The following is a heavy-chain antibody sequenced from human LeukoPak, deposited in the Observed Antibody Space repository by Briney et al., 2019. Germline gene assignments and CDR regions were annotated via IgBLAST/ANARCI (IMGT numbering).Heavy chain of an antibody. CDR2: IYSGGST. CDR3: ARWMRYSSGWYTFDY. J-gene: IGHJ4*02. D-gene: IGHD6-19*01. V-gene: IGHV3-53*04. CDR1: GFTVSSNY. Sequence: GGSLRLSCAASGFTVSSNYMSWVRQAPGKGLEWVSVIYSGGSTYYADSVKGRFTISRHNSKNTLYLQMSSLRAEDTAVYYCARWMRYSSGWYTFDYWGQGTLVTVSS.